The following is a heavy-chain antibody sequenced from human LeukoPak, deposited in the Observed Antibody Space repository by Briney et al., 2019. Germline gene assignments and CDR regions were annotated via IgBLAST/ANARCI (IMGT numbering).Heavy chain of an antibody. CDR2: ISGSGGST. CDR3: AKGYTYSSSWVPGVFGY. J-gene: IGHJ4*02. CDR1: GFTFSSYA. D-gene: IGHD6-13*01. Sequence: GGSLRLSCAASGFTFSSYAMSWVRQAPGKGLEWVSAISGSGGSTYYADSVKGRFTISRDNSKNTLYLQMNSLRAEDTAVYYCAKGYTYSSSWVPGVFGYWGQGTLVTVSS. V-gene: IGHV3-23*01.